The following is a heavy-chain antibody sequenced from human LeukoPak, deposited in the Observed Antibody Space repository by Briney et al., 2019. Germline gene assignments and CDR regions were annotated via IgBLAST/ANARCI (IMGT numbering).Heavy chain of an antibody. V-gene: IGHV4-59*01. J-gene: IGHJ4*02. D-gene: IGHD1-26*01. CDR1: GGSITSYY. Sequence: SEALSLTCTVSGGSITSYYCTWIRQPPGKGPEWIGYVSYTGGTNYNPSLTSRLTISMDTSKNQFSLKLTSVSAADTAVYYCAREEWELGVYWGQGTLVTVSS. CDR3: AREEWELGVY. CDR2: VSYTGGT.